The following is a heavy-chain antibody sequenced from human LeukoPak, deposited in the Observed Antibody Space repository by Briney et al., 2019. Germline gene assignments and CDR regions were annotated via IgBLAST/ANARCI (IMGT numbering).Heavy chain of an antibody. J-gene: IGHJ3*02. V-gene: IGHV3-66*01. CDR2: IYSGGST. CDR3: ARDLSEPGAFDI. CDR1: GFTVSSNY. Sequence: GGSLRLSCAASGFTVSSNYMSWVRRAPGKGLEWVSVIYSGGSTYYADSVKGRFTISRDNSKNTLYLQMNSLRAEDTAVYYCARDLSEPGAFDIWGQGTMVTVSS. D-gene: IGHD5/OR15-5a*01.